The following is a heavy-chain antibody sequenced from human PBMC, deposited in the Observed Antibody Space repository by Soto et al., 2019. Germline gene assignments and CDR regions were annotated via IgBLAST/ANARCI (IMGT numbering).Heavy chain of an antibody. Sequence: PGGSLRLSWGASGFTFSNYGMHWIRQAPGKGLEWVAVISYDGSNTYYAESVKGRFTISRDNSKNTRYLQMKSLRAEDTAVYYCAKGVGSGSYYNQYNWFDPWVQGTLVTVSS. J-gene: IGHJ5*02. CDR3: AKGVGSGSYYNQYNWFDP. V-gene: IGHV3-30*18. D-gene: IGHD3-10*01. CDR1: GFTFSNYG. CDR2: ISYDGSNT.